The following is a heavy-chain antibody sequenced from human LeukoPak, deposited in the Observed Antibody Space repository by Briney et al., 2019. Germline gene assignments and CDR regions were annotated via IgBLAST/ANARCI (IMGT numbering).Heavy chain of an antibody. J-gene: IGHJ4*02. CDR2: IYSGDKT. V-gene: IGHV3-53*01. Sequence: HPGGSLRLSCAASGFAVSSSYMSWVRQAPGKGLEWVSVIYSGDKTYYADSVKGRFTISRDNSKNTLYLQMNSLRDEDTAMYYCARDAYLSRWGQGTLVTVSS. D-gene: IGHD3-16*01. CDR1: GFAVSSSY. CDR3: ARDAYLSR.